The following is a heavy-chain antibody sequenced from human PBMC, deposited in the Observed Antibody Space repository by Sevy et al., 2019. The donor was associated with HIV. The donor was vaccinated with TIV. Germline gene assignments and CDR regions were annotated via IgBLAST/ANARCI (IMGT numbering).Heavy chain of an antibody. CDR3: ARGSIRYYDILTGGFDP. Sequence: GGSLRLSCAATGFTFSSYAMHWVRQAPGKGLEWVAVISYDGSNKYYPDSVKGRFTISRDNSKNTLYMQMNSLRPEDTVVYYCARGSIRYYDILTGGFDPWGQGTLVTVSS. CDR1: GFTFSSYA. CDR2: ISYDGSNK. D-gene: IGHD3-9*01. V-gene: IGHV3-30-3*01. J-gene: IGHJ5*02.